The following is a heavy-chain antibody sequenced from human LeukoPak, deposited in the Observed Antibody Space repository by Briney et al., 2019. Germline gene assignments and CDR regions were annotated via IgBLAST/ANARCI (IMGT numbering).Heavy chain of an antibody. J-gene: IGHJ4*02. Sequence: GGSLRLSCEVSGFTFSDSWMSWVRQAPGKGLEWVAAIKQDGSEKYYVDSVKGRLTISRDNAKNSLYLQMDSLRAEDTAVYYCVREYHLGYWGQGALVTVSS. CDR3: VREYHLGY. CDR2: IKQDGSEK. CDR1: GFTFSDSW. V-gene: IGHV3-7*01.